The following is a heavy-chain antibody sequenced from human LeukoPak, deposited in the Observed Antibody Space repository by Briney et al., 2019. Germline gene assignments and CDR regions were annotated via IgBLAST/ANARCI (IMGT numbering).Heavy chain of an antibody. J-gene: IGHJ4*02. CDR2: IKPGASA. D-gene: IGHD6-6*01. V-gene: IGHV4-34*01. CDR1: GGSFTSYY. Sequence: PSETLSLTCAVYGGSFTSYYWHWLRQPPEKGLEWIGEIKPGASANYNPSLKSRVTISLDTSKNQFSLTVTSVTAADTAIYYCARAPGWQISARPFDQWGQGTLVTVSS. CDR3: ARAPGWQISARPFDQ.